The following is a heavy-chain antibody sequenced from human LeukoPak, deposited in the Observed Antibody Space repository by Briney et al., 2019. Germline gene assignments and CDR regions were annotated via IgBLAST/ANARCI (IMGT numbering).Heavy chain of an antibody. J-gene: IGHJ4*02. CDR1: GYTLTSYS. CDR2: ISAYNGNT. CDR3: ARDGFTVGATTFDY. V-gene: IGHV1-18*01. D-gene: IGHD1-26*01. Sequence: ASVKVSCKASGYTLTSYSISWVRQAPGQGLEWMGWISAYNGNTNYAQKLQGRVTMTTDTSTSTAYMELRSLRSDDTAVYYCARDGFTVGATTFDYWGQGTLVTVSS.